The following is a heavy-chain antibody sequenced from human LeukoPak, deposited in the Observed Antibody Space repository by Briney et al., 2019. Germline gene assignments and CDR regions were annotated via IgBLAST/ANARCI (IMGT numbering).Heavy chain of an antibody. V-gene: IGHV3-23*01. Sequence: GGSLRLSCAASGFRLSDYGMTWVRQAPGKGPEWVSAISGGATSTYYADSVKGRFTISRDNSKNTLYLQMSSLRADDTAVYYCAKDSPVATYWGQGTLVTVSS. CDR2: ISGGATST. CDR1: GFRLSDYG. D-gene: IGHD4-23*01. CDR3: AKDSPVATY. J-gene: IGHJ4*02.